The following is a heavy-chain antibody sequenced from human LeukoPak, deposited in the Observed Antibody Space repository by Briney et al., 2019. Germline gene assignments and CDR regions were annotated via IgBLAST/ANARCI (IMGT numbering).Heavy chain of an antibody. D-gene: IGHD3-16*01. Sequence: GGSLRLSCAASGFTFRSHAMSWVRQGPGKGLEWVSVIYRGDATYYAESVKGRFTISRDSSKNTLYLQVNSLSAEDTAMYYCVREIGNSGNYDWGQGTLVTVSS. CDR1: GFTFRSHA. J-gene: IGHJ4*02. CDR2: IYRGDAT. CDR3: VREIGNSGNYD. V-gene: IGHV3-53*01.